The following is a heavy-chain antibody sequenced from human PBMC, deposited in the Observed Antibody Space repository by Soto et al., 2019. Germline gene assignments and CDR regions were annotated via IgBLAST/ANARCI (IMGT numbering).Heavy chain of an antibody. CDR2: IIPIFGTA. CDR3: VSDVGGLRLRLDY. D-gene: IGHD5-12*01. CDR1: GGTFSSYA. Sequence: QVQLVQSGAEVQKPGSSVKVSCKAAGGTFSSYAISWVRQAPGQGLEWMGGIIPIFGTANYAQKFQGRVTITADESTSTAYMELSSLRSEDTAVYYCVSDVGGLRLRLDYWGQGTLVTVSS. V-gene: IGHV1-69*01. J-gene: IGHJ4*02.